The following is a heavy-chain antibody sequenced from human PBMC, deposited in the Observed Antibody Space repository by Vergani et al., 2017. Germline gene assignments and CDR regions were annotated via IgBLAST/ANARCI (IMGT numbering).Heavy chain of an antibody. D-gene: IGHD4-17*01. Sequence: EVQLVQSGAEVKKPGESLKISCQGSGYSITNYWIAWVRQRPGKGLEWMGIIYAGDSDVRYSPSFQGQVTMSVDKSLSTAYLQWSSLKASDTATYYCARHHTAETTPPAHWGLGTLVTVSS. CDR3: ARHHTAETTPPAH. J-gene: IGHJ1*01. CDR1: GYSITNYW. CDR2: IYAGDSDV. V-gene: IGHV5-51*01.